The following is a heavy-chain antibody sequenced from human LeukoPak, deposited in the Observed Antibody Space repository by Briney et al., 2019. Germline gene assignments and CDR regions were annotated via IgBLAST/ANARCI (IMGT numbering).Heavy chain of an antibody. V-gene: IGHV4-34*01. D-gene: IGHD3-22*01. CDR2: INHSGST. J-gene: IGHJ4*02. Sequence: SETLSLTCAVYGGSFSGYYWSWIRQPPGKGLEWIGEINHSGSTNYNPSLKSRVTISVDTSKNQFSLKLSSVTAADTAVYYCARGYYYDSTRGATDFDYWGQGTLVTVSP. CDR3: ARGYYYDSTRGATDFDY. CDR1: GGSFSGYY.